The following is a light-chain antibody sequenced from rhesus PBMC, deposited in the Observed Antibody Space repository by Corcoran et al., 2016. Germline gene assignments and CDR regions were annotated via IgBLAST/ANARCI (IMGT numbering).Light chain of an antibody. Sequence: DIQMTQSPSSLSASVGDRVTITYRASENVNNYLNWYQQKPGKAPKLLNYKASTLQSGVPSRFSGSGSGTDYTFTISSLQAEDVTTYYCQQGYGTPFTFGPGTKLDIK. CDR1: ENVNNY. CDR2: KAS. V-gene: IGKV1-74*01. CDR3: QQGYGTPFT. J-gene: IGKJ3*01.